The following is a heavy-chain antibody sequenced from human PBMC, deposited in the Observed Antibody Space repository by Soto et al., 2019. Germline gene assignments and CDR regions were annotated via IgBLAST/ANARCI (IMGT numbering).Heavy chain of an antibody. J-gene: IGHJ6*02. Sequence: GESLKISCKGSGYSFTLYWMAWVRQMPGEGLEWMGIFYPGDSDTRYSPSFQGQVTISADKSISTAYLQWSSLKATDTAMYYCARRYCSSNSCHMDVWGQGTTVTVSS. CDR1: GYSFTLYW. CDR3: ARRYCSSNSCHMDV. CDR2: FYPGDSDT. V-gene: IGHV5-51*01. D-gene: IGHD2-2*01.